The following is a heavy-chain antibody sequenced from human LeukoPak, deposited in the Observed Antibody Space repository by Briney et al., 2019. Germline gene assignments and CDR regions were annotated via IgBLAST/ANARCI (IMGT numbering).Heavy chain of an antibody. V-gene: IGHV3-23*01. CDR3: ARDSIAVAGWYYYYYMDV. D-gene: IGHD6-19*01. CDR2: ITGSGRGT. Sequence: GGSLRLSCAASGFTFSNYAMSWVRQTPEKGLEWVSGITGSGRGTYYADSVKGRFTISRDNSKNTLYLQMNSLRAEDTAVYYCARDSIAVAGWYYYYYMDVWGKGTTVTVSS. CDR1: GFTFSNYA. J-gene: IGHJ6*03.